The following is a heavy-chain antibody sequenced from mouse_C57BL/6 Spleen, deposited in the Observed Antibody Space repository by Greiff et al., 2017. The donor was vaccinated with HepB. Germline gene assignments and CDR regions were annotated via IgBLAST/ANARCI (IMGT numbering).Heavy chain of an antibody. V-gene: IGHV5-4*01. Sequence: EVHLVESGGGLVKPGGSLKLSCAASGFTFSSYAMSWVRQTPEKRLEWVATISDGGSYTYYPDNVKGRFTISRDNAKNNLYLQMSHLKSEDTAMYYCARDLGDYPFGYWGQGTTLTVSS. D-gene: IGHD2-4*01. CDR3: ARDLGDYPFGY. J-gene: IGHJ2*01. CDR1: GFTFSSYA. CDR2: ISDGGSYT.